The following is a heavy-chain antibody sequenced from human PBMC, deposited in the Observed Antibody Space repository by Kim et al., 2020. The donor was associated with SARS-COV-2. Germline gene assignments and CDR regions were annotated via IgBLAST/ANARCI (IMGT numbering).Heavy chain of an antibody. CDR1: GFTFSASD. V-gene: IGHV3-73*01. CDR2: IRNKANSYST. D-gene: IGHD3-10*01. CDR3: RIWVGELLTDY. J-gene: IGHJ4*02. Sequence: GGSLRLSCAASGFTFSASDVDWVRQASGKGLEWVGRIRNKANSYSTTHATSVKGRFTISRDDSENTANLQMNSLKTEDTAVYYCRIWVGELLTDYWGQGTLVTVSS.